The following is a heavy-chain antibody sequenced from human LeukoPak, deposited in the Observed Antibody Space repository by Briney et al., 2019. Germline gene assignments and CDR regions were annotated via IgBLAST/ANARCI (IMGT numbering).Heavy chain of an antibody. V-gene: IGHV3-33*06. CDR1: GFTFSSYG. Sequence: PGRSLRLSCAASGFTFSSYGMHWVRQAPGKGLEWVAVIWYDGSNKYYADSVKGRFTISRDNSKNTLYLQMNSLRAEDTAVYYCAKSGYSYGSGHYYFDYWGQGTLVTVSS. D-gene: IGHD5-18*01. CDR2: IWYDGSNK. J-gene: IGHJ4*02. CDR3: AKSGYSYGSGHYYFDY.